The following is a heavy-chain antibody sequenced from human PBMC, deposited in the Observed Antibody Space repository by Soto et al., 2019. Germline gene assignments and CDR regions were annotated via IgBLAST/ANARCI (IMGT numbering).Heavy chain of an antibody. CDR3: ARAGPLGITGTTYYYYYGMDV. D-gene: IGHD1-20*01. CDR1: GGSISSYY. CDR2: IYYSGST. V-gene: IGHV4-59*01. Sequence: PSETLSLTCTVSGGSISSYYWSWIRQPPGKGLEWIGYIYYSGSTNYNPSLKSRVTISVDTSKNQFSLKLSSVTAADTAVYYCARAGPLGITGTTYYYYYGMDVWGQGTTVTVSS. J-gene: IGHJ6*02.